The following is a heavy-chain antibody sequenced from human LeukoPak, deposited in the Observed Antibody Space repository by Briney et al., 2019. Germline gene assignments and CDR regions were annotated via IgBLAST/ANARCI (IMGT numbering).Heavy chain of an antibody. CDR2: IHPGDGDR. J-gene: IGHJ4*02. CDR3: ARDLFSGWTWDY. V-gene: IGHV1-46*01. Sequence: ASVKISCKTSGYTFTSCPIHWIRQAPGQGFEWVAKIHPGDGDRDYAQKFQGRVTMTSDSSTTTVYMELTGLTSEDTAVYYCARDLFSGWTWDYWGQGTLITVSS. CDR1: GYTFTSCP. D-gene: IGHD6-19*01.